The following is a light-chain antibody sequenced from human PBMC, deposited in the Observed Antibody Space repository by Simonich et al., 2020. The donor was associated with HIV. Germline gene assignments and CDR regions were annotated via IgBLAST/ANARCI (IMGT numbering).Light chain of an antibody. CDR1: QSVLSSSNNKNY. CDR2: WAA. Sequence: DIVMTQSPDSLAVSLGERATINCKSSQSVLSSSNNKNYLAWYQQKPGQPPNLLIYWAATRESGFPARFSGSGSGTEFTLTINSLQAEDVAVYYCQQYYSTPQTFGQGTKVEIK. J-gene: IGKJ1*01. CDR3: QQYYSTPQT. V-gene: IGKV4-1*01.